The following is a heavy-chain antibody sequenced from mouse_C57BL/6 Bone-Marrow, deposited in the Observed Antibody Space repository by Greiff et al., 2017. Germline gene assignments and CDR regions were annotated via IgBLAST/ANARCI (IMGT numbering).Heavy chain of an antibody. CDR3: ARDHRFITTVVGAMDY. V-gene: IGHV3-6*01. CDR2: ISYDGSN. J-gene: IGHJ4*01. D-gene: IGHD1-1*01. Sequence: EVKLEESGPGLVKPSQSLSLTCSVTGYSITSGYYWNWIRQFPGNKLEWMGYISYDGSNNYNPSLKNRISITRDTSKNQFFLKLNSVTTEDTATYYCARDHRFITTVVGAMDYWGQGTSVTVSS. CDR1: GYSITSGYY.